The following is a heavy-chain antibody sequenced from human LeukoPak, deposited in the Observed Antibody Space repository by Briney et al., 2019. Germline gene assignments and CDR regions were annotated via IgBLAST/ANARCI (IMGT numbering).Heavy chain of an antibody. D-gene: IGHD7-27*01. Sequence: PGRSLRLSCAASGFTFDDYAMHWVRHAPGKGLEWVSGISWNSGSIGYADSVKGRFTISRDNAKNSLYLQMNSLRAEDTAVYYCARDRNWASYYFDYWGQGTLVTVSS. CDR1: GFTFDDYA. J-gene: IGHJ4*02. CDR3: ARDRNWASYYFDY. V-gene: IGHV3-9*01. CDR2: ISWNSGSI.